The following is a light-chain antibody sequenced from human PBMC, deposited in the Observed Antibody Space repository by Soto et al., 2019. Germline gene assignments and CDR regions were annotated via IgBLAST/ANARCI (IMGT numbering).Light chain of an antibody. CDR1: TSNIGSNY. Sequence: QSVLTQPPSASGTPGQGVTISCSGSTSNIGSNYVYWYQQLPGTAPKLLIYRNNQRPSGVPDRFSGSKSGTSASLAISWLRSDGEAGYFCATLDDRLNCFYVFGTGTKLTVL. CDR2: RNN. J-gene: IGLJ1*01. V-gene: IGLV1-47*01. CDR3: ATLDDRLNCFYV.